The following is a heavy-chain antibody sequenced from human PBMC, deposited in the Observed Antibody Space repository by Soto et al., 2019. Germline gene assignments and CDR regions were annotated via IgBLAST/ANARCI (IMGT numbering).Heavy chain of an antibody. CDR3: ARATSATGIAAAGILPYYYYYMDV. CDR1: GYTFTGYY. D-gene: IGHD6-13*01. CDR2: INPNSGGT. Sequence: ASVKVSCKASGYTFTGYYMHWVRQAPGQGLEWMGWINPNSGGTNYAQKFQGWVTMTRDTSISTAYMELSRLRSDDMAVYYCARATSATGIAAAGILPYYYYYMDVWGKGTTVTVSS. V-gene: IGHV1-2*04. J-gene: IGHJ6*03.